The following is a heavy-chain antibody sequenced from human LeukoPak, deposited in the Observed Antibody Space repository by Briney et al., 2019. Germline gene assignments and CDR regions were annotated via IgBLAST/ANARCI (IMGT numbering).Heavy chain of an antibody. CDR2: INAGNGNT. V-gene: IGHV1-3*01. Sequence: ASVKLSCKASGYTFTSYAMHWVRQAPGQRLEWMGWINAGNGNTKYSQKFQGRVTITRDTSASTAYMELSSLRSEDTAVYYCARDLFYYGSGSYLGCPDYWGQGTLVTVSS. J-gene: IGHJ4*02. CDR1: GYTFTSYA. CDR3: ARDLFYYGSGSYLGCPDY. D-gene: IGHD3-10*01.